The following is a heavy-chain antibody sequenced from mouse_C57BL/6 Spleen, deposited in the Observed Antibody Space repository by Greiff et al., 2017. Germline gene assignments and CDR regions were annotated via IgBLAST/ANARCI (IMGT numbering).Heavy chain of an antibody. CDR1: GFTFSNYW. CDR2: IRLKSDNYAT. D-gene: IGHD2-1*01. CDR3: TTPLIYSYYAMDY. Sequence: EVMLVESGGGLVQPGGSMKLSCVASGFTFSNYWMNWVRQSPEKGLEWVAQIRLKSDNYATHYAESVKGRFTISRDDSKSSVYLQMNNLRAEDTGIYYCTTPLIYSYYAMDYWGQGTSVTVSS. V-gene: IGHV6-3*01. J-gene: IGHJ4*01.